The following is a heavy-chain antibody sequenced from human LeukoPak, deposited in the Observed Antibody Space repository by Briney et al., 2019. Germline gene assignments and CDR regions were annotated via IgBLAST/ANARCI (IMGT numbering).Heavy chain of an antibody. Sequence: GGSLRLSCAASGFTYSSYGMHWVRQAPGKGREWVAFIRYDGSNKYYADSVKGRFTISRDNSKNTLYLQMNSLRAEDTAVYYCAKGKAFTSRYYDFWSGPTSSPLPPGAHRDYWGQGTLVTVSS. D-gene: IGHD3-3*01. V-gene: IGHV3-30*02. CDR2: IRYDGSNK. J-gene: IGHJ4*02. CDR1: GFTYSSYG. CDR3: AKGKAFTSRYYDFWSGPTSSPLPPGAHRDY.